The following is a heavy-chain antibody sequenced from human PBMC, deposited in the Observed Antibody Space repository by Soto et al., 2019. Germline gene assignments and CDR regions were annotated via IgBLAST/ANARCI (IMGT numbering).Heavy chain of an antibody. D-gene: IGHD6-19*01. CDR1: GDSVSSNSAA. CDR2: TYYRSKWYN. CDR3: ARDRRLPGIAVAGQDDAFDI. V-gene: IGHV6-1*01. J-gene: IGHJ3*02. Sequence: PSQTLSLTCAVSGDSVSSNSAAWNWIRQSPSRGLEWLGRTYYRSKWYNDYAVSVKSRITINPDTSKNQFSLQLNSVTPEDTAVYYCARDRRLPGIAVAGQDDAFDIWGQGTMVTVSS.